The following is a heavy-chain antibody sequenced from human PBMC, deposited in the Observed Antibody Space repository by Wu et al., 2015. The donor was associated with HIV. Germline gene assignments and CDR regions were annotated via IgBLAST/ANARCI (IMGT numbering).Heavy chain of an antibody. V-gene: IGHV1-2*02. CDR1: GYLFTHYG. CDR2: INPNSGGT. Sequence: QVQLVQSGDEVKKPGASVKVSCKASGYLFTHYGVTWVRLAPGQGLEWMGWINPNSGGTNYAQKFQGRVTMTRDTSISTAYMELRSLKSDDTAVYYCARLVAARPGDESYYMDVWGKGTTVTVSS. CDR3: ARLVAARPGDESYYMDV. D-gene: IGHD6-6*01. J-gene: IGHJ6*03.